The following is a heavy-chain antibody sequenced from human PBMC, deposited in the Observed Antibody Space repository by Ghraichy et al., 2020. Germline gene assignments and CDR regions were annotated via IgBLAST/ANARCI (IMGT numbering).Heavy chain of an antibody. V-gene: IGHV3-30*18. J-gene: IGHJ4*01. CDR3: TKGGYDRSGHVAPPIAF. CDR2: ISNDGSVD. CDR1: GFPFSAFA. Sequence: GGSLRLSCAVSGFPFSAFAMHLVRQAPGRGLEWVAVISNDGSVDYYGDSVRGRFSTSRDNSKNTLYLQMDNLRAEDTAIYYCTKGGYDRSGHVAPPIAFWGHGTPVTVAS. D-gene: IGHD3-22*01.